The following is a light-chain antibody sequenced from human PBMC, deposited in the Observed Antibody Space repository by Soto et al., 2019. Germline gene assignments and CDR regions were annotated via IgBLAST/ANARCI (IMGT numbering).Light chain of an antibody. Sequence: EIVLTQSPGTLCLSPGERATLSCRPSQSVSNNYLAWYQQKPGQAPRLLIYGASNRATGIPDRFSGSGSGTDFTLTFSRLEPVDFAVYYCQQYGSSGTFGQGTKVDIK. CDR3: QQYGSSGT. CDR1: QSVSNNY. CDR2: GAS. V-gene: IGKV3-20*01. J-gene: IGKJ1*01.